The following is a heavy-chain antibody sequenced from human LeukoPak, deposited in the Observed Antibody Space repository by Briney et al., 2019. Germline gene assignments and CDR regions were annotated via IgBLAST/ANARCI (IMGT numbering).Heavy chain of an antibody. J-gene: IGHJ4*02. CDR3: ASQAYYYDSSGYPLDY. V-gene: IGHV3-53*01. Sequence: PGGSLRLSCAASGFTVSSNYMSWVRQAPGKGLEWVSVIYSGGSTYYADSVKGRFTISRDNSKNTLYLQMNSLRAEDTAVYYCASQAYYYDSSGYPLDYWGQGTLVTVSS. CDR2: IYSGGST. D-gene: IGHD3-22*01. CDR1: GFTVSSNY.